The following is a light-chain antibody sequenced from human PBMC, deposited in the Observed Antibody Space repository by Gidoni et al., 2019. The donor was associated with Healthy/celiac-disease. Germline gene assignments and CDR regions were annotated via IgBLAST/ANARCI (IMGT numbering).Light chain of an antibody. J-gene: IGLJ2*01. CDR1: KLGAKY. CDR2: QAS. Sequence: SYELTQTPSVSVSPGQTASITCSGDKLGAKYACWYQQKPGQSPVLVIYQASKRPSGIPARFSGSNSGNTATLTISGTQAMDEADYYCQAWDSSTHVVFGGGTKLTVL. CDR3: QAWDSSTHVV. V-gene: IGLV3-1*01.